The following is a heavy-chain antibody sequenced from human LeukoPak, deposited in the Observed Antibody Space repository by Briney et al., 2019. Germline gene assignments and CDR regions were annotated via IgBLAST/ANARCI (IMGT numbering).Heavy chain of an antibody. CDR2: IIPIIGTA. CDR3: ARVEGVATFLNWFDP. CDR1: GGTFSSYA. Sequence: GASVKVSCKASGGTFSSYAISWVRQAPGQGLEWMGGIIPIIGTANYAQKFQGRVTITADESTSTAYMELSSLRSEDTAVYYCARVEGVATFLNWFDPWGQGTLVTVSS. V-gene: IGHV1-69*13. J-gene: IGHJ5*02. D-gene: IGHD5-12*01.